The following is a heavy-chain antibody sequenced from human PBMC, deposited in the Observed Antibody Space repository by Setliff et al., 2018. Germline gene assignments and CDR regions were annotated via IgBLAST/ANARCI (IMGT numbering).Heavy chain of an antibody. Sequence: SETLSLTCSVSGGSLSGSSDYWGWIRQPPGKGLEWIGSVHYSGTTYYNPSLRSRLTISVDTSKNQFSLKLRSVTAADTAVYYCARGGTFRYFDFWGQGAPVTVPQ. CDR2: VHYSGTT. J-gene: IGHJ4*02. CDR1: GGSLSGSSDY. V-gene: IGHV4-39*07. D-gene: IGHD5-12*01. CDR3: ARGGTFRYFDF.